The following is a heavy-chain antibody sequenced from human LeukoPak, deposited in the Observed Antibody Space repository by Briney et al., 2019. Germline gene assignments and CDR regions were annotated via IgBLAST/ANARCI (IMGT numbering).Heavy chain of an antibody. Sequence: PGGSLRLSCAASGFTFSSYEMNWVRQAPGKGLEWVGRIKSKTDGGTTDYAAPVKGRFTISRDDSKNTLYLQMNSLKTEDTAVYYCTTTGAVADPYYYYYYMDVWGKGTTVTVSS. V-gene: IGHV3-15*01. CDR3: TTTGAVADPYYYYYYMDV. CDR1: GFTFSSYE. D-gene: IGHD6-19*01. J-gene: IGHJ6*03. CDR2: IKSKTDGGTT.